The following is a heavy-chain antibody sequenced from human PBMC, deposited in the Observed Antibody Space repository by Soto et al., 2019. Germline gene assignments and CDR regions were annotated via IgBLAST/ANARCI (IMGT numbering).Heavy chain of an antibody. CDR2: IYHSGST. V-gene: IGHV4-4*02. J-gene: IGHJ6*02. CDR3: ARVAGRITMVRGVIFNGMDV. Sequence: SETLSLTCAVSGGSISSSNWWSWVRQPPGKGLEWIGEIYHSGSTNYNPSLKSRVTISVDKSKNQFSLKLSSVTAADTAVYYWARVAGRITMVRGVIFNGMDVWGQGTTVTVSS. D-gene: IGHD3-10*01. CDR1: GGSISSSNW.